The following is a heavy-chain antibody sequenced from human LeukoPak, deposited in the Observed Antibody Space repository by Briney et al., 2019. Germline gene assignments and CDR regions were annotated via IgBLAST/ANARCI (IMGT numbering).Heavy chain of an antibody. CDR2: INHSGST. V-gene: IGHV4-34*01. CDR1: GGSFSGYY. Sequence: SETLSLTCAVYGGSFSGYYWSWIRQPPGKGLEWIGEINHSGSTNYNPSLKSRVTISVDTPKNQFSLKLSSVTAADTAVYYCAREVGYSSSWSHFDYWGQGTLVTVSS. CDR3: AREVGYSSSWSHFDY. J-gene: IGHJ4*02. D-gene: IGHD6-13*01.